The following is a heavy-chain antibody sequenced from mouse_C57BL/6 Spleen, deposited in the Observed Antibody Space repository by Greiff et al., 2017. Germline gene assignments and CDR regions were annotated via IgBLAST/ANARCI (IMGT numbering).Heavy chain of an antibody. V-gene: IGHV1-69*01. CDR2: IDPSDSYT. Sequence: VQLQQPGAELVMPGASVKLSCKASGYTFTSYWMHWVKQRPGQGLEWIGEIDPSDSYTNYNQKFKGKSTLTVDKSSSTAYMQLSSLTSEDSAVYYCARSRRDTTVVADFDVWGTGTTVTVSS. J-gene: IGHJ1*03. D-gene: IGHD1-1*01. CDR1: GYTFTSYW. CDR3: ARSRRDTTVVADFDV.